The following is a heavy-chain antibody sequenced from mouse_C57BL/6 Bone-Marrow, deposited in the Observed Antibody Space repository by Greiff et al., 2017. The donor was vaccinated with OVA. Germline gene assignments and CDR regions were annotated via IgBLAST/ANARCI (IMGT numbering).Heavy chain of an antibody. CDR2: IYPGSGST. Sequence: QVQLQQPGAELVKPGASVKMSCKASGYTFTSYWITWVKQRPGQGLEWIGDIYPGSGSTNYNEKFKSKATLTVDTSSSTAYMQLSSLTSEDSAVYYCARSGGAYWYFGVWGTGTTVTVSS. V-gene: IGHV1-55*01. CDR1: GYTFTSYW. D-gene: IGHD3-1*01. J-gene: IGHJ1*03. CDR3: ARSGGAYWYFGV.